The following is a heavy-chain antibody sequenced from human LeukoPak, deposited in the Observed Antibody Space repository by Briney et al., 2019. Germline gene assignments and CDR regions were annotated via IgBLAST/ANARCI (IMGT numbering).Heavy chain of an antibody. V-gene: IGHV3-33*06. Sequence: GGSLRLSCAASGFTFSSYGMHWVRQAPGKGLEWVAVTWYDGSNKYYADSVKGRFTISRDNSKNTLYLQMNSLRAEDTAVYYCAKDLYGGNSGFDYWGQGTLVTVSS. CDR3: AKDLYGGNSGFDY. D-gene: IGHD4-23*01. CDR1: GFTFSSYG. J-gene: IGHJ4*02. CDR2: TWYDGSNK.